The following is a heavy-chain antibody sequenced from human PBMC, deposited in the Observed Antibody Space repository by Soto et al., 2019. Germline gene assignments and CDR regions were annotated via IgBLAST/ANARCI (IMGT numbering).Heavy chain of an antibody. CDR3: ARDQGGYGIFDV. D-gene: IGHD5-12*01. V-gene: IGHV1-18*04. CDR2: ISGHNGFT. J-gene: IGHJ4*02. CDR1: GYTFTSSG. Sequence: QVQLVQSGPEVKKPEASVKVSCKTSGYTFTSSGISLVRQAPGQRPEWMGWISGHNGFTNFARNFQDRVTLTIDSSTTTAYMEMRSLSFADTAIYYCARDQGGYGIFDVWGQGTLVTVSS.